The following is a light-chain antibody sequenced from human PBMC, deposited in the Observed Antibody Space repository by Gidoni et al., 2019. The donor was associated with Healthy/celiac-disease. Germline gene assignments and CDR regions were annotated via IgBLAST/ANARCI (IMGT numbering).Light chain of an antibody. CDR2: GES. CDR1: QSVSSSY. CDR3: QQYGSSPRT. J-gene: IGKJ2*01. Sequence: IVFTHSPVTLSLSPGERATLSCRASQSVSSSYLAWYQQKPGQAPRLLIYGESSRATGIPDRFSGSGSRTDFTLTISRLEPEDVAVYYCQQYGSSPRTFGQGTKLEIK. V-gene: IGKV3-20*01.